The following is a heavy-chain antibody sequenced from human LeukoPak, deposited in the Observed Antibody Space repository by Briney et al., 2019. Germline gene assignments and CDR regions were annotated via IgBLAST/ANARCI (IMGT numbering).Heavy chain of an antibody. D-gene: IGHD3-10*01. V-gene: IGHV4-39*01. J-gene: IGHJ4*02. CDR3: ARRHDGEFDY. Sequence: SETLSLTCTVSGGSISSSSYHWGWIRLPPGKGLEWIGNLYYSGSTYYNPSLKSRVTLSVDRSKNQFSLKLNSVTAADTAVYYCARRHDGEFDYWGQASLVTVSS. CDR2: LYYSGST. CDR1: GGSISSSSYH.